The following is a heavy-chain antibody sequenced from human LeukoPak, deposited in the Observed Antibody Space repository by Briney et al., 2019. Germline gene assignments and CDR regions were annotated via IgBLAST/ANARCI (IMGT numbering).Heavy chain of an antibody. CDR3: ASSIPDIVVVPAAMLYYFDY. J-gene: IGHJ4*02. V-gene: IGHV3-7*01. CDR2: IKQDGSEK. D-gene: IGHD2-2*01. Sequence: GGSLRLSCAASGFTFSSYWMSWVRQAPGKGLEWVANIKQDGSEKYYVDSVKGRFTISRDNAKNSLYLQMNSLRAEDTAVYYCASSIPDIVVVPAAMLYYFDYWGQGTLVTVSS. CDR1: GFTFSSYW.